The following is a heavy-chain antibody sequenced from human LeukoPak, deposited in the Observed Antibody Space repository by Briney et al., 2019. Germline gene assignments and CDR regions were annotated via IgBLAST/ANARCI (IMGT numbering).Heavy chain of an antibody. D-gene: IGHD3-10*01. CDR2: IYYSGST. J-gene: IGHJ1*01. CDR1: GGSISSSNYH. Sequence: SETLSLTCSVSGGSISSSNYHWGWIRQPPGKGLEWIGSIYYSGSTYYNPSLKSRVTISVDTSKSQFSLRLSSVTAADTAVYYCARHGFYYGSGSLEYFQHWGQGTLVTVSS. V-gene: IGHV4-39*01. CDR3: ARHGFYYGSGSLEYFQH.